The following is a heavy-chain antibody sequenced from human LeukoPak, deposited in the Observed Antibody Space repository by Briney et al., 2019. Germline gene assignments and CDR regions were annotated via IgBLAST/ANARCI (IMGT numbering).Heavy chain of an antibody. D-gene: IGHD1-26*01. Sequence: GGSLRLSCAASGFTFSTYAMNWVRQAPGKGLEWVSANSGSGGSTYYADSVKGRFTISRDNSKNTLYLQMNSLRAEDTAVYYCANGLVGAGHFDYWGQGTLVTVSS. CDR2: NSGSGGST. V-gene: IGHV3-23*01. CDR1: GFTFSTYA. J-gene: IGHJ4*02. CDR3: ANGLVGAGHFDY.